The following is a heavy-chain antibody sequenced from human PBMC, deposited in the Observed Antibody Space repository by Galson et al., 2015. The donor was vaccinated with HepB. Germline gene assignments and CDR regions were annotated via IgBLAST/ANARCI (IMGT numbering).Heavy chain of an antibody. CDR1: GFTFSSYG. V-gene: IGHV3-33*01. Sequence: SLRLSCAASGFTFSSYGMHWVRQAPGKGLEWVAVIWYDGSNKYYADSVKGRFTISRDNSKNTLYLQMNSLRAEDTAVYYCARDRVQDGDYLTPPVFDYWGQGTLVTVSS. J-gene: IGHJ4*02. CDR2: IWYDGSNK. CDR3: ARDRVQDGDYLTPPVFDY. D-gene: IGHD4-17*01.